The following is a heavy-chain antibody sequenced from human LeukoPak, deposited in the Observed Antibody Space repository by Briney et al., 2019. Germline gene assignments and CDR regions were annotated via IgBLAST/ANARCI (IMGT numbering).Heavy chain of an antibody. CDR2: IYGGGDT. Sequence: GGSLRLSCVVSGFSVSNDYMSWVRQPPGKGLEWVTVIYGGGDTYYAASVRGRFTISRDNFENTLFLQMDSLRAEDTAVYYCTRLLPSSHHFFDSWGQGALVTVSS. CDR3: TRLLPSSHHFFDS. V-gene: IGHV3-53*01. J-gene: IGHJ4*02. CDR1: GFSVSNDY. D-gene: IGHD6-6*01.